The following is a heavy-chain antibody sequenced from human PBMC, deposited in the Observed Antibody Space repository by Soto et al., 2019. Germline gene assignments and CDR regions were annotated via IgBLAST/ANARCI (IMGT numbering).Heavy chain of an antibody. J-gene: IGHJ4*02. CDR1: GYTFTTYD. V-gene: IGHV1-8*01. Sequence: ASVKVSCKASGYTFTTYDINWVRQAPGQGLKWVGWMNPNSGNTGYAQKFQGRVTMTSSTSISSAYMELSSLTSDDTAVYYCARTTAPQGGFPFFITGSCSGGSCYSHHYFDYWGQGTLVTVSS. CDR2: MNPNSGNT. CDR3: ARTTAPQGGFPFFITGSCSGGSCYSHHYFDY. D-gene: IGHD2-15*01.